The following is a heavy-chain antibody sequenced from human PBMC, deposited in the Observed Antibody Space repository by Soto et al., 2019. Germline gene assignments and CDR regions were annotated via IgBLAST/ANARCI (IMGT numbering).Heavy chain of an antibody. D-gene: IGHD2-15*01. V-gene: IGHV3-48*02. CDR1: GFTFRSYS. J-gene: IGHJ6*02. Sequence: VRSLRLSCAASGFTFRSYSMNWFRQAPGKGLEWVSYISSSNRTINYADSVKGRFIISRDNAKNSLYLQMHSLRDEDTAVYYCAREGWPLLQTGMDVWGQGTTVTVSS. CDR2: ISSSNRTI. CDR3: AREGWPLLQTGMDV.